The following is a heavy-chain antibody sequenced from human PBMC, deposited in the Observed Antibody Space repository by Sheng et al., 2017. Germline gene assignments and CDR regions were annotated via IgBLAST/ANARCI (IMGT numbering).Heavy chain of an antibody. D-gene: IGHD2-15*01. Sequence: EVQLAESGGGLVQPGGSLRLSCAASGFTFSDHYMDWVRQAPGQGLEWVGRSRNKGKSYTTEYAASVKGRFTISRADSENSVYLQMNSLKTEDTAVYYCARAEADPSDYYMDVWGKGTTVTVSS. CDR3: ARAEADPSDYYMDV. CDR1: GFTFSDHY. V-gene: IGHV3-72*01. J-gene: IGHJ6*03. CDR2: SRNKGKSYTT.